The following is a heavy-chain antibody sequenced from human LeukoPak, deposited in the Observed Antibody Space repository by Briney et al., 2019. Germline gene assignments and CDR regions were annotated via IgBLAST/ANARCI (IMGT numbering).Heavy chain of an antibody. CDR1: GFTFSSYA. CDR2: ISGSGGST. V-gene: IGHV3-23*01. CDR3: AKDPYYYDSSGYYYVPNWFDP. J-gene: IGHJ5*02. D-gene: IGHD3-22*01. Sequence: GGSLRLSCAASGFTFSSYAMSWVRQAPGKGLEWVSAISGSGGSTYYADSVKGRFTISRDNSKNTLYLQMNSLRAEDTAVYYCAKDPYYYDSSGYYYVPNWFDPWGQGTLVTVSS.